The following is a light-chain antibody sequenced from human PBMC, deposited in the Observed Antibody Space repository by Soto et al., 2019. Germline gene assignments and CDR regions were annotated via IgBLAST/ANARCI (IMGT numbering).Light chain of an antibody. J-gene: IGKJ5*01. Sequence: EVVLTQSPVTLSMSPGERAALSCRASQRVSAGYLAWYQQRPGQAPRLLVYGASTRAPGVPDRFGGSGSGTDFTLTINRLEPEDSAVYYCQQRHMWPITFGQGTRLEIK. CDR2: GAS. V-gene: IGKV3D-20*02. CDR3: QQRHMWPIT. CDR1: QRVSAGY.